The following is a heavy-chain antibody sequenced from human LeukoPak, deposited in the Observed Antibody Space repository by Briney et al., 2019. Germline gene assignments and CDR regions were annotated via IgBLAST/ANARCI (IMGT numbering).Heavy chain of an antibody. D-gene: IGHD6-19*01. CDR3: ARVVSGWHLFDY. V-gene: IGHV1-2*02. CDR2: INPNSGGT. J-gene: IGHJ4*02. Sequence: GASVKVSCKASGYTFTGYYMHWVRQAPGQGLEWMGWINPNSGGTNYAQKFQGRVTMTRDTSISTAYMELSRLRSDGTAVYYCARVVSGWHLFDYWGQGTLVTVSS. CDR1: GYTFTGYY.